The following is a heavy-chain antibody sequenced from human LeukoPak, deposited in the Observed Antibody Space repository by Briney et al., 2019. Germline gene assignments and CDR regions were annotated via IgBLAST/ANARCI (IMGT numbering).Heavy chain of an antibody. J-gene: IGHJ4*02. CDR3: AKGGSSGEYEQLDY. CDR2: ISVSGGST. V-gene: IGHV3-23*01. CDR1: GFTFRSYA. Sequence: GSLRLPCAASGFTFRSYAMSWVRQAPGKGLEWVSVISVSGGSTDHADSVKGRFTISRDNSRNTLHLQMNSLRADDTAVYYCAKGGSSGEYEQLDYWGQGTLITVSS. D-gene: IGHD1-26*01.